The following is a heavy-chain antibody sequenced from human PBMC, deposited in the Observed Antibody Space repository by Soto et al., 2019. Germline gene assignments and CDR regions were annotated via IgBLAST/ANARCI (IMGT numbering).Heavy chain of an antibody. Sequence: ASVKVSCKASGYTFTSYGISWVRQAPGQGLEWMGWISAYNGNTNYAQKLQGRVTMTTDTSTSAAYMELRSLRSDDTTVYYCARDLELRFSLFDPWGQGTLVTVSS. CDR3: ARDLELRFSLFDP. J-gene: IGHJ5*02. D-gene: IGHD3-3*01. CDR1: GYTFTSYG. CDR2: ISAYNGNT. V-gene: IGHV1-18*04.